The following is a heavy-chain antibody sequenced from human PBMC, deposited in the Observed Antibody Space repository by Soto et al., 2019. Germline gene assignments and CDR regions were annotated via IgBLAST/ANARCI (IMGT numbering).Heavy chain of an antibody. CDR3: ATRITVFGLLIPPFDP. CDR1: GGSVNGYY. J-gene: IGHJ5*02. CDR2: INHTGGT. V-gene: IGHV4-34*01. D-gene: IGHD3-3*01. Sequence: SETLSLTCAVYGGSVNGYYWNWIRQPPGKGLEWIGEINHTGGTHYNPSLKSRVPMSVDTSKNQFSLRLSSVTAADTAIYYCATRITVFGLLIPPFDPWGPGTQVTVSS.